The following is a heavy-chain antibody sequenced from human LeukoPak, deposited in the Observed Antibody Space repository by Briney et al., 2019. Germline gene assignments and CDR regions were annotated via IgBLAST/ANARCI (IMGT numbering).Heavy chain of an antibody. V-gene: IGHV3-23*01. CDR2: ISDNEGKT. D-gene: IGHD5-18*01. J-gene: IGHJ4*02. Sequence: GGSLRLSCAAYGFTFNYYAMSWVRQAPGEGLEWVSGISDNEGKTYYTDSVKGRFTISRDNTKNTVYLQMNNLRADDTAVYFCARHDSFIPYWGQGTLVTVSS. CDR1: GFTFNYYA. CDR3: ARHDSFIPY.